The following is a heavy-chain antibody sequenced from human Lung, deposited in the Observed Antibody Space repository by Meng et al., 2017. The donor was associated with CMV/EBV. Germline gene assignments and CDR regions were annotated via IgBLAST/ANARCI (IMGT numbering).Heavy chain of an antibody. V-gene: IGHV1-69*05. CDR1: GGTFSSYA. D-gene: IGHD6-6*01. J-gene: IGHJ5*02. CDR3: ARAEGSSSAPGRNWFDP. Sequence: SXXVSXKASGGTFSSYAISWVRQAPGQGLEWMGGIIPIFGTANYAQKFQGRVTITTDESTSTAYMELSSLRSEDTAVYYCARAEGSSSAPGRNWFDPWGQAXLVTVSS. CDR2: IIPIFGTA.